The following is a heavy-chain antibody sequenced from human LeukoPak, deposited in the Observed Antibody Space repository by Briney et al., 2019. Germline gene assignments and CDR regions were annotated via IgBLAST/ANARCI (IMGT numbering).Heavy chain of an antibody. D-gene: IGHD3-22*01. J-gene: IGHJ4*02. V-gene: IGHV4-30-4*08. Sequence: SQTLSLTCTVSGGSVSSGDYYWNWIRQPPGKGLEWIGYIYYSGSTYYNPSLKSRLTISVDTSKNHFYLKLSSVTAADTAVYYCAREPEIRLSPHYYDSSGILDYWGQGTLVTVSS. CDR2: IYYSGST. CDR1: GGSVSSGDYY. CDR3: AREPEIRLSPHYYDSSGILDY.